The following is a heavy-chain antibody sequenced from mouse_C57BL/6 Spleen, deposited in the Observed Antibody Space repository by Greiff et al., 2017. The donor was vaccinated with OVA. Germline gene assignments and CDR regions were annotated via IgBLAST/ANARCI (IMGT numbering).Heavy chain of an antibody. CDR1: GYTFTSYW. D-gene: IGHD2-3*01. Sequence: QVQLQQPGAELVKPGASVKMSCKASGYTFTSYWITWVKQRPGQGLEWIGDIYPGSGSTNYNEKFKSKATLTVDTSSSTAYMQLSSLTSEDSAVYYCARREYYDGSFDYWGQGTTLTVSS. CDR2: IYPGSGST. V-gene: IGHV1-55*01. CDR3: ARREYYDGSFDY. J-gene: IGHJ2*01.